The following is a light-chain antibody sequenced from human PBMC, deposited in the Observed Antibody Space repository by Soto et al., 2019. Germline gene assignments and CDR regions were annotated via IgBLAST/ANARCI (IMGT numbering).Light chain of an antibody. V-gene: IGKV1-27*01. J-gene: IGKJ4*01. CDR3: QKYNSPPLT. CDR2: AAS. Sequence: DIQMTQSPSSLSASLGDRVTITCRASQGIGVYLAWFQQRPERVPSLLIYAASTLQSGVPSRFSGSGSGTDFTLTISSLQPEDVATYYCQKYNSPPLTFGGGTKVDIK. CDR1: QGIGVY.